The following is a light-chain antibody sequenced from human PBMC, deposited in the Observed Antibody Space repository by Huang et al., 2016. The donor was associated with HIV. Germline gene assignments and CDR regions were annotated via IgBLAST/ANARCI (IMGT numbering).Light chain of an antibody. Sequence: EIIMTQSPATLSVSPGERATLSCRASQSVSDYLAWYQHKPGQAPRLLSYGASTRASGVPARFSGSVSGTEFTLTISSLQSRDFAVYYCQQYIAWPRTFGQGTKVEIK. CDR3: QQYIAWPRT. CDR1: QSVSDY. J-gene: IGKJ1*01. CDR2: GAS. V-gene: IGKV3-15*01.